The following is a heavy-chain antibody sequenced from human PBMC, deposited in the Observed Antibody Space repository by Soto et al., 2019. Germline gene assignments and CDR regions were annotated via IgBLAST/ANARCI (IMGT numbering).Heavy chain of an antibody. D-gene: IGHD6-13*01. Sequence: SVKVSCKASGGTFSSYTISWVRQAPGQGLEWMGRIIPILGIANYAQKFQGRVTITADKSTSTAYMELSSLRSEDTAVYYCARDRSEPGIAPNWFDPWGQGTLVTSPQ. CDR3: ARDRSEPGIAPNWFDP. CDR2: IIPILGIA. V-gene: IGHV1-69*04. J-gene: IGHJ5*02. CDR1: GGTFSSYT.